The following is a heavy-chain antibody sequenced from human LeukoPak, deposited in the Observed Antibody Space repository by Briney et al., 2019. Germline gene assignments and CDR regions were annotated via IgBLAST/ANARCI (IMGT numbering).Heavy chain of an antibody. D-gene: IGHD4-17*01. CDR2: INHSGST. CDR1: GGSFSGYY. CDR3: ASLGMGDYVAARNVGESHTIDY. V-gene: IGHV4-34*01. J-gene: IGHJ4*02. Sequence: PSETLSLTCAVYGGSFSGYYWSWIRQPPGKGLEWIGEINHSGSTNYNPSPKSRVTISLDTSKNQFSLRLSSVTAADTAVYYCASLGMGDYVAARNVGESHTIDYWGQGTLVTVSS.